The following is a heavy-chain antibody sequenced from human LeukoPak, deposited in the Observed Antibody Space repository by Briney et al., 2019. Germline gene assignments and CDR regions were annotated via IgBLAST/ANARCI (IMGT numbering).Heavy chain of an antibody. V-gene: IGHV3-30*18. CDR2: ISYDGSNK. CDR1: GFTFSSYG. CDR3: AKDPDYYGSSGYPDY. D-gene: IGHD3-22*01. J-gene: IGHJ4*02. Sequence: GRSLRLSCAASGFTFSSYGMHWVRQAPGKGLEWVAVISYDGSNKYYAGSVKGRFTISRDNSKNTLYLQMNSLRAEDTAVYYCAKDPDYYGSSGYPDYWGQGTLVTVSS.